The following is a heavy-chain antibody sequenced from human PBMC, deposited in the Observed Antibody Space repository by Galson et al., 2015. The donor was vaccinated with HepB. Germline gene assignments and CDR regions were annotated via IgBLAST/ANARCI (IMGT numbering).Heavy chain of an antibody. CDR3: TTGPHCSSTSWQFSCYYGMDV. V-gene: IGHV3-15*01. CDR2: IKSKTDCGTT. D-gene: IGHD2-2*01. Sequence: SLRLSCAASGFTFSNAWMSWVRQAPGKGLEWVGCIKSKTDCGTTDYAAPVKCRFTISRDDTKNTLYLQMNSLKTEDTAVYYCTTGPHCSSTSWQFSCYYGMDVWGQGTTVTVSS. CDR1: GFTFSNAW. J-gene: IGHJ6*02.